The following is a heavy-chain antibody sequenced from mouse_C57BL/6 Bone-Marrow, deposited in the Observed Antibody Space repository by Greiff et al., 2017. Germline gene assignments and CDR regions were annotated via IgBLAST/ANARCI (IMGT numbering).Heavy chain of an antibody. CDR2: IDPETGGT. CDR1: GYTFTDYE. J-gene: IGHJ1*03. Sequence: QVQLKQSGAELVRPGASVTLSCKASGYTFTDYEMHWVKQTPVHGLEWIGAIDPETGGTAYNQKFKGKAILTADKSSSTAYMERRSLTSEDAAVYYCTRGGYWYFDVWGTGTTVTVSS. CDR3: TRGGYWYFDV. V-gene: IGHV1-15*01.